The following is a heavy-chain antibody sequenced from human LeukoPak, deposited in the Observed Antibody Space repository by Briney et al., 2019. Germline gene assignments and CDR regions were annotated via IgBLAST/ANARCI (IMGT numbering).Heavy chain of an antibody. D-gene: IGHD5-12*01. CDR1: GFTFTSYG. V-gene: IGHV3-23*01. CDR2: ISASGDNT. CDR3: AKEKGPRLPCDY. J-gene: IGHJ4*02. Sequence: GGSLRLSCAASGFTFTSYGMHWVRQAPGKGLEWVSAISASGDNTYYADSVKGRFTISRDNSKNTLYVQMNSLRAEDTAVYYCAKEKGPRLPCDYWGQGTLVTVSS.